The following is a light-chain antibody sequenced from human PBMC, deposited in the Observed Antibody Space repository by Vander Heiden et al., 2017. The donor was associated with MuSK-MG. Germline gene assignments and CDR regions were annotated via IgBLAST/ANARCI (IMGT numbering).Light chain of an antibody. Sequence: DIVMTQSPDSLAVSLGERATINCKSSQSVLYSSNTKNYLAWYQQNPGQPPKLLSSWASTRESGVPDRFSGSGSATDFTLTISSLQAEDVAVYYFQQHSSTRTFGRGTKVEIK. CDR3: QQHSSTRT. CDR1: QSVLYSSNTKNY. V-gene: IGKV4-1*01. CDR2: WAS. J-gene: IGKJ1*01.